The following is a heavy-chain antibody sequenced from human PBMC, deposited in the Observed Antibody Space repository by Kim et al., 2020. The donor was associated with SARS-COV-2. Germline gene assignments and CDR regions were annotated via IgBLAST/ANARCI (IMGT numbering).Heavy chain of an antibody. CDR2: IYHSGST. Sequence: SETLSLTCTVSGYSISSGYYWGWIRQPPGKGMEWIGSIYHSGSTYYNPSLKSRVTISVDTSKNQFSLKLSSVTAADTAVYYCARDRTYYDIGYYYGMDVWGQGTTVTVSS. J-gene: IGHJ6*02. D-gene: IGHD3-22*01. CDR1: GYSISSGYY. V-gene: IGHV4-38-2*02. CDR3: ARDRTYYDIGYYYGMDV.